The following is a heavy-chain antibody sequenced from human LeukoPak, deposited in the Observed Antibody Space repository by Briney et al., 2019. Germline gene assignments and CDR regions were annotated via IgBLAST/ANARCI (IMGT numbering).Heavy chain of an antibody. V-gene: IGHV3-23*01. D-gene: IGHD3-22*01. CDR1: GFTFSNYA. CDR2: ISGSGSNT. J-gene: IGHJ4*02. CDR3: ARHSSGNLQPFDS. Sequence: GGSLRLSCAASGFTFSNYAMSWVRQAPGEGLEWVSGISGSGSNTHYADSVKGRFTISRDNSKNTLYLQMNSLGAEDTGVYYCARHSSGNLQPFDSWGQGTLVSVSS.